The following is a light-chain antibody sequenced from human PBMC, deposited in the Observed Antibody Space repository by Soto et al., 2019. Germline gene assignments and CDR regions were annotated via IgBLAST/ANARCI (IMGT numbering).Light chain of an antibody. CDR3: QQYNSYSWT. CDR2: GAS. Sequence: IQLTQSPSSLSASVGDRVTITCRASQGISSYLAWYQQKPGKAPKLLIYGASILQSGVPSRFSGSGSGTEFTLTISSLQPDDFATYYCQQYNSYSWTFGQGTKVDI. J-gene: IGKJ1*01. CDR1: QGISSY. V-gene: IGKV1-9*01.